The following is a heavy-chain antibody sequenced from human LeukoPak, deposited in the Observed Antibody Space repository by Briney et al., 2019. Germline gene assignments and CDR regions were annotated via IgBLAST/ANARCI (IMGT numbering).Heavy chain of an antibody. Sequence: PVGSLRLSCAASGFTFSSYAVSWGRQAPGEGLWWGSAIIGSGASTSYADSVRGRVTISRDNSKNTQYLQMNSLRAEDTGLYYCARNLRLGYDYGDFDYWGPGTLVTVSS. V-gene: IGHV3-23*01. D-gene: IGHD4-17*01. J-gene: IGHJ4*02. CDR2: IIGSGAST. CDR1: GFTFSSYA. CDR3: ARNLRLGYDYGDFDY.